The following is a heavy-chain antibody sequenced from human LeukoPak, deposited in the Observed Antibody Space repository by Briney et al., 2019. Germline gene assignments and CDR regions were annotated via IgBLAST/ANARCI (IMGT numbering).Heavy chain of an antibody. Sequence: GRSLRVSCAASGFTFSSYGMHWARQAPGKGLEWVAVIWYDGSSKYYADSVKGRFTISRDNSRNTLYLQMNSLRAEDTAVYYCAKALIPRDTAMVKGYWGQGTLVTVSS. V-gene: IGHV3-33*06. CDR3: AKALIPRDTAMVKGY. CDR1: GFTFSSYG. D-gene: IGHD5-18*01. J-gene: IGHJ4*02. CDR2: IWYDGSSK.